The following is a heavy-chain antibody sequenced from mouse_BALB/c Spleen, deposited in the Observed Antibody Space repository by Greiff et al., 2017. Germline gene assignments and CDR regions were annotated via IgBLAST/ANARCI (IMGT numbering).Heavy chain of an antibody. V-gene: IGHV5-6-2*01. Sequence: EVMLVESGGGLVKLGGSLKLSCAASGFTFSSYYMSWVRQTPEKRLELVAAINSNGGSTYYPDTVKGRFTISRDNAKNTLYLQMSILKSEDTALYYCASYRYDGYWSFDVWGTGTTVTVSS. CDR3: ASYRYDGYWSFDV. CDR1: GFTFSSYY. J-gene: IGHJ1*03. CDR2: INSNGGST. D-gene: IGHD2-14*01.